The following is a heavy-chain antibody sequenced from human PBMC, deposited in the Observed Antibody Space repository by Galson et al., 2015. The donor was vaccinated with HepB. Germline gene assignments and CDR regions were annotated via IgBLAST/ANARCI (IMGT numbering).Heavy chain of an antibody. Sequence: SLRLSCAASGFTVSNNAMSWVRQAPGKGLEWVAGISGSGSSTYYADAVQGRFTVSRDNSKRTLYLQMNSLRGEDTAVYYCAKDRSRDYYGSGSYYSLYSYGMDVWGQGTTVTVSS. CDR3: AKDRSRDYYGSGSYYSLYSYGMDV. CDR1: GFTVSNNA. V-gene: IGHV3-23*01. D-gene: IGHD3-10*01. J-gene: IGHJ6*02. CDR2: ISGSGSST.